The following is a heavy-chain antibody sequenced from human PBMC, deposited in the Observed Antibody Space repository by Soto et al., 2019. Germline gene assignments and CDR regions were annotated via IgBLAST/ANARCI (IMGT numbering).Heavy chain of an antibody. CDR2: ISAYNGNT. CDR3: ARGGGVYCSGGSCLFDY. D-gene: IGHD2-15*01. J-gene: IGHJ4*02. CDR1: GYTFTSYG. Sequence: SCKASGYTFTSYGISWVRQAPGQGLEWMGWISAYNGNTNYAQKLQGRVTMTTDTSTSTAYMELRSLRSDDTAVYYCARGGGVYCSGGSCLFDYWGQGTLVTVSS. V-gene: IGHV1-18*01.